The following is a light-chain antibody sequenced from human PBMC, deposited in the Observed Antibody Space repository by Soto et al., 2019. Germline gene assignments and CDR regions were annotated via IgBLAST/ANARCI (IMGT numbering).Light chain of an antibody. V-gene: IGKV1-5*01. J-gene: IGKJ2*01. CDR3: QQYNSQYT. Sequence: DIQMTQSPSTLSSSVGDRVTFTCRASQTISTYLNWYQQKPGKAPKLLIYDASSLESGVPSRFSGSESGTEFTLTISSLQPDDFATYYCQQYNSQYTFGQGTKVDIK. CDR2: DAS. CDR1: QTISTY.